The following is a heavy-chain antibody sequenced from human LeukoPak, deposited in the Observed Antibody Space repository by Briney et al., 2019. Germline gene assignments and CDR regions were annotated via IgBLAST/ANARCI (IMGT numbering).Heavy chain of an antibody. Sequence: PGGSLRLSCAASGFTFSSYEMNWVRQAPGKGLEWVSYISTTGSSIYYADSVKGRFTISRDNVKNLLYLQMNSLRAEDTAVYYCAKVGPLGYYYYYMDVWGKGTTVTISS. CDR3: AKVGPLGYYYYYMDV. CDR2: ISTTGSSI. D-gene: IGHD7-27*01. V-gene: IGHV3-48*03. J-gene: IGHJ6*03. CDR1: GFTFSSYE.